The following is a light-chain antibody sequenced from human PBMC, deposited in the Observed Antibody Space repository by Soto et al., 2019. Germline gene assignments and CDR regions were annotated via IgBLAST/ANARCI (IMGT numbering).Light chain of an antibody. CDR2: KAS. V-gene: IGKV1-5*03. CDR3: QQYNSYSQT. J-gene: IGKJ1*01. CDR1: QSISSW. Sequence: DIQMPQSPSTLFASVGDRVTITCRASQSISSWLAWYQQKPGKAPKLLIYKASSLESGVPSRFSGSGSGTEFTLTISSLQPDDFATYYCQQYNSYSQTFGQGTKVDIK.